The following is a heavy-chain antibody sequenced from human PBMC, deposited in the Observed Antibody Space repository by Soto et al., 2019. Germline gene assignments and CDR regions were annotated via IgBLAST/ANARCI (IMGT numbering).Heavy chain of an antibody. J-gene: IGHJ6*02. CDR3: ARDGGYSYGPHYYYGMDV. D-gene: IGHD5-18*01. Sequence: EGSLRLSCAASGFTFSSYSMNWVRQAPGKGLEWVSYISSSSSTIYYADSVKGRFTISRDNAKNSLYLQMNSLRDEDTAVYYCARDGGYSYGPHYYYGMDVWGQGTTVTVSS. CDR2: ISSSSSTI. V-gene: IGHV3-48*02. CDR1: GFTFSSYS.